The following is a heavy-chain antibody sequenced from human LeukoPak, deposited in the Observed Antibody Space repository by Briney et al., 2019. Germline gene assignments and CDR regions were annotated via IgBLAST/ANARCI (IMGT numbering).Heavy chain of an antibody. CDR3: AKKRRQVWFGEDYYGREL. J-gene: IGHJ6*04. CDR1: GFTFSSYA. V-gene: IGHV3-30*04. D-gene: IGHD3-10*01. Sequence: GRSLSLSRAASGFTFSSYAMHWVRQDPGKGLEWVAVISYDGSNNSYAASVKGRLTISRDNSQNTLYLQMNSLRAEDTAVYYCAKKRRQVWFGEDYYGRELWAKGTAVTVPS. CDR2: ISYDGSNN.